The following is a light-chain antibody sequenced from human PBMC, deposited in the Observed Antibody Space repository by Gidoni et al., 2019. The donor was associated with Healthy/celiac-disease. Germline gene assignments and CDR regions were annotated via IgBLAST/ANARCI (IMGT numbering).Light chain of an antibody. J-gene: IGKJ2*04. CDR2: DAS. Sequence: DLQMTHSPSSLSASVGDRVTNTCQASQDISNYLNWYQQKPGKAPKLLIYDASNLETGVPSRFSGSGSGTDFTFTISSLQPEDIATYYCQQYDNLPCSFGQGTKLEIK. CDR1: QDISNY. CDR3: QQYDNLPCS. V-gene: IGKV1-33*01.